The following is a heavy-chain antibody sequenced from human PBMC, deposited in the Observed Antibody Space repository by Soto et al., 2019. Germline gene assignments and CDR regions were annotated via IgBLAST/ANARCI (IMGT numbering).Heavy chain of an antibody. Sequence: GGSLRLSCAASGFTFSDYYMSWIRQAPGKGLEWVSYISGSSSYTNYADSVKGRFTISRDNARKSLYLHMNSLRAADTAVYYCARAGDYLGLIDYWGQGTLVTVSS. J-gene: IGHJ4*02. CDR2: ISGSSSYT. CDR1: GFTFSDYY. D-gene: IGHD4-17*01. CDR3: ARAGDYLGLIDY. V-gene: IGHV3-11*06.